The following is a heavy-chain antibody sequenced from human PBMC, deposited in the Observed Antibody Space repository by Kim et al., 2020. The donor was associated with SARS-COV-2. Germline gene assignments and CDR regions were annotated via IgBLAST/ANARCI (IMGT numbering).Heavy chain of an antibody. J-gene: IGHJ4*02. D-gene: IGHD6-13*01. CDR3: TNVRDPISWSREY. Sequence: GGSLRLSCAASGFNFKLAWMTWVRQAPGKGLEWVGRIKSEGSGGTTDFAAPVKGRFTISRYDSTNTIYMQMDGLETEDTAVYYCTNVRDPISWSREYWGQGPLVSV. V-gene: IGHV3-15*01. CDR2: IKSEGSGGTT. CDR1: GFNFKLAW.